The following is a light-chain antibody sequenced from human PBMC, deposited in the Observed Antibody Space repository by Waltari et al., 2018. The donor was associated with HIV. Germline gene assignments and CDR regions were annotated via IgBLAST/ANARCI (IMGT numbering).Light chain of an antibody. V-gene: IGLV2-8*01. J-gene: IGLJ2*01. Sequence: QSALTQPPSASGSPGQSVAISCTGTSSDVGGYNSVSWYQQHPGKAPELMIYEVTKRPSGVPERFSGSKSSNTASLTVSGLQAEDEADYYCSSYAGSNNVLFGGGTKLTVL. CDR3: SSYAGSNNVL. CDR2: EVT. CDR1: SSDVGGYNS.